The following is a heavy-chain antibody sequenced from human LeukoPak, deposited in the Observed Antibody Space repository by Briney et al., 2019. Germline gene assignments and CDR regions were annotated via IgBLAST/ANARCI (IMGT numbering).Heavy chain of an antibody. CDR2: IYYSGST. CDR3: ARVPNYYDSSGYRGDY. Sequence: PSETLSLTCTVSGGSISSSSYYWGWIRQPPGKGLEWIGSIYYSGSTYYNPSLKSRVTISVDTSKNQFSLKLSSVTAADTAVYYCARVPNYYDSSGYRGDYWGQGTLVTVSS. CDR1: GGSISSSSYY. J-gene: IGHJ4*02. V-gene: IGHV4-39*07. D-gene: IGHD3-22*01.